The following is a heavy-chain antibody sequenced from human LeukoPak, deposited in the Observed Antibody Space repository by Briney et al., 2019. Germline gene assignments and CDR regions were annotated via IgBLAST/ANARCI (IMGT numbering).Heavy chain of an antibody. D-gene: IGHD6-6*01. Sequence: SETLSLTCGVYGGSFSGYHWTWIRLRPGKGLEWIGDINHSGSTHYNPSLKSRVTISVDTSNDQFSLKLHSVTAADTAVYYCARGFPSSSRWFDPWGQGTLVTVSS. CDR3: ARGFPSSSRWFDP. V-gene: IGHV4-34*01. J-gene: IGHJ5*02. CDR1: GGSFSGYH. CDR2: INHSGST.